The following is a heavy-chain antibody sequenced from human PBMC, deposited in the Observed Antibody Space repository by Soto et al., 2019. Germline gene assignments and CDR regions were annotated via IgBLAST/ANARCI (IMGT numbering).Heavy chain of an antibody. CDR2: ISGAGGSGGST. D-gene: IGHD3-22*01. CDR1: GFTFSTYA. J-gene: IGHJ4*02. CDR3: AKASSGYYDSSGHFSYFDY. Sequence: GESLKISCAASGFTFSTYAMSWVRQAPGKGLEWVSGISGAGGSGGSTYYADSVKGRFTISRDNSKNTLYLQMNSLRAEDTAVYYCAKASSGYYDSSGHFSYFDYWGQGTLVTVSS. V-gene: IGHV3-23*01.